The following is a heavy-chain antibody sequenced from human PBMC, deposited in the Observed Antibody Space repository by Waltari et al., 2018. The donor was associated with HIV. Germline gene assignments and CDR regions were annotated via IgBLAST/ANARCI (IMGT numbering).Heavy chain of an antibody. CDR1: GYTFTNYW. V-gene: IGHV5-51*03. CDR2: IFPFDAVT. CDR3: ARLFYYDTTGYINNAFDI. J-gene: IGHJ3*02. Sequence: EVQLVQSGAEVRKSEESLKISCKASGYTFTNYWIAWVRQMSGEGLEWMGIIFPFDAVTQYTPSFEGQITISVDKSLATAYLGLNNLNASDAAIYYCARLFYYDTTGYINNAFDIWGQGTEVSVS. D-gene: IGHD3-22*01.